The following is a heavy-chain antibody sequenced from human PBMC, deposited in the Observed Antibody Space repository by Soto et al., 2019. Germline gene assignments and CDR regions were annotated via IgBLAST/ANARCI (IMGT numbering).Heavy chain of an antibody. CDR1: GGSISSYY. CDR2: IYYSGRT. V-gene: IGHV4-59*12. D-gene: IGHD3-22*01. J-gene: IGHJ6*02. Sequence: SETLSLTCTVSGGSISSYYWSWIRQPPGKGLEWIGYIYYSGRTYYNPSLKSRVTISVDTSKNQFSLKLSSVTAADTAVYYCARNYDSSGSGAYYYYGMDVWGQGTTVTVSS. CDR3: ARNYDSSGSGAYYYYGMDV.